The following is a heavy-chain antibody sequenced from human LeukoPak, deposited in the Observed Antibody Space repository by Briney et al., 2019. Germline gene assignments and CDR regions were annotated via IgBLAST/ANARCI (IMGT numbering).Heavy chain of an antibody. CDR2: MNPNSGNT. J-gene: IGHJ6*03. CDR1: GYTFTNFD. V-gene: IGHV1-8*03. Sequence: ASVNVSFTTSGYTFTNFDINWVRQASGHGLEWMGWMNPNSGNTGYAQKFQGRVTITRNTSISTAYMELSSLRSEDTAVYYCARAPSWNYNRYYYYYVDVWGRGTTVTVSS. CDR3: ARAPSWNYNRYYYYYVDV. D-gene: IGHD1-7*01.